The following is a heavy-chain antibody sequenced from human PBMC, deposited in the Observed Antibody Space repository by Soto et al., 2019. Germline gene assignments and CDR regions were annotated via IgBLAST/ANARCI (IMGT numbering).Heavy chain of an antibody. Sequence: PGGSLRLSCAASGFTFSSYWMHWVRQAPGKGLVWVSRINSDGSSTSYADSVKGRFTISRDNAKNTLYLQMNSLRAEDTAVYYCARAPRYSSGWYEGYWGQGTLVTVSS. J-gene: IGHJ4*02. D-gene: IGHD6-19*01. CDR1: GFTFSSYW. CDR2: INSDGSST. V-gene: IGHV3-74*01. CDR3: ARAPRYSSGWYEGY.